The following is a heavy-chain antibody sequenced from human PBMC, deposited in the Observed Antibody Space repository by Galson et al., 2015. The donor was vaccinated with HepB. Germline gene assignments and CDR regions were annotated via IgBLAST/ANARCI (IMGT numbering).Heavy chain of an antibody. J-gene: IGHJ4*02. Sequence: SLRLSCAASGFTFSSYGMHWVRQAPGKGLEWVAFIRYDGSNKYYAGSVKGRFTISRDNSKNTLYLQMNSLRAEDTAVYYCAKSPRPGRYCSGGSCYQFDYWGQGALVTVSS. CDR1: GFTFSSYG. D-gene: IGHD2-15*01. CDR2: IRYDGSNK. CDR3: AKSPRPGRYCSGGSCYQFDY. V-gene: IGHV3-30*02.